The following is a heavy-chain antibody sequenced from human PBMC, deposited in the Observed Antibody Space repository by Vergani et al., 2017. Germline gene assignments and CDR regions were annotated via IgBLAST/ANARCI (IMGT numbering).Heavy chain of an antibody. CDR1: GGSFSGYY. V-gene: IGHV4-34*01. CDR3: ARGLARRSRRNWFDP. CDR2: INHSGST. J-gene: IGHJ5*02. Sequence: QVQLQQWGAGLLKPSETLSLTCAVYGGSFSGYYWSWIRQPPGKGLEWIGEINHSGSTNYNPSLESRVTISVDTSKSQFSLKLSAVTAADTAVYYCARGLARRSRRNWFDPWGQGTLVTVSS.